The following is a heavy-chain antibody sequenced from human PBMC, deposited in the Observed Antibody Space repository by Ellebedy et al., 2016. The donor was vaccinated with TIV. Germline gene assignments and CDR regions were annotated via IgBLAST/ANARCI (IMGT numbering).Heavy chain of an antibody. CDR2: VYYSGSP. CDR1: GGPVSTTRYY. D-gene: IGHD2-21*01. V-gene: IGHV4-39*01. J-gene: IGHJ4*02. Sequence: MPSETLSLTCTVPGGPVSTTRYYWAWIRQPPGEGLEWIGSVYYSGSPYYNPSFKSRVTLSADTSKNQFSLNMRAVTAADTAVYYCARIDPWQPIDDWGQGILVTVSS. CDR3: ARIDPWQPIDD.